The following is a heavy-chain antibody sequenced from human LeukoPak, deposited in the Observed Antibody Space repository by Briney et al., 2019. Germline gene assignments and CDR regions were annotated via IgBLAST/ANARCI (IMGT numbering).Heavy chain of an antibody. V-gene: IGHV3-74*01. J-gene: IGHJ6*02. CDR2: INHNGVSR. Sequence: GGSLRLSCAASGFTFSSDWMHWVRQAPGEGLVWVSCINHNGVSRAYADFVKGRFTISRDDARGTVYLQMDSLSADDTAVYYCARVPGYVGYFYGMDVWGQGTTVTVSS. D-gene: IGHD2-15*01. CDR1: GFTFSSDW. CDR3: ARVPGYVGYFYGMDV.